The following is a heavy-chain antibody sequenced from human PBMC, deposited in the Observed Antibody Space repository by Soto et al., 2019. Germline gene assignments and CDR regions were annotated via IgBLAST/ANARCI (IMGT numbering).Heavy chain of an antibody. CDR3: ARVAVAGGFDY. Sequence: ALVKVSCKASGYTFTNYYMHWVRQAPGQGLEWMGIINPSGGSTRYGQKFQGRVTMTRDTSTSTVYMELSSLRSEDTAVYYCARVAVAGGFDYWGQGTLVTVSS. V-gene: IGHV1-46*03. CDR1: GYTFTNYY. D-gene: IGHD6-19*01. J-gene: IGHJ4*02. CDR2: INPSGGST.